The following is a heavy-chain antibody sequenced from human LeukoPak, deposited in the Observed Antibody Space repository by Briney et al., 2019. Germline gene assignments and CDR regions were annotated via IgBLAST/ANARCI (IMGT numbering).Heavy chain of an antibody. CDR1: GFTFSSYS. CDR3: ARDGDHLEHYYYYMDV. D-gene: IGHD7-27*01. V-gene: IGHV3-48*01. CDR2: ISSSSSTI. Sequence: PGGSLRLSCAASGFTFSSYSMNWVRQAPGKGLEWVSYISSSSSTIYYADSVKGRFTISRDNAKNSLYLQMNSLRAEDTAVYYCARDGDHLEHYYYYMDVWGKGTTVTVSS. J-gene: IGHJ6*03.